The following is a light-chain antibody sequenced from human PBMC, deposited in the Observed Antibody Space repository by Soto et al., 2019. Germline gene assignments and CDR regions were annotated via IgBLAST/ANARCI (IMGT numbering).Light chain of an antibody. Sequence: QSALTQPASVSGSPGQSITISCTGTSSDVGNYKYVSWYQQHPGKAPKLMIYEVSNRPSGVSNRFSGSKSGSTASLTISGLQAEDGTDYYCFSYTSSGTYVFGTGTKVTVL. CDR2: EVS. V-gene: IGLV2-14*01. J-gene: IGLJ1*01. CDR1: SSDVGNYKY. CDR3: FSYTSSGTYV.